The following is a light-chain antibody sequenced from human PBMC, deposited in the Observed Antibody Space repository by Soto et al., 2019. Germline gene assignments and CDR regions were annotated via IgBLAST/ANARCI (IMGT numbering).Light chain of an antibody. CDR2: AAS. CDR3: QNYSSAPFT. Sequence: DIQMTQSPFSLSASVGDRVIITCRASQGISNYLAWYQQKPGKVPKLLIYAASTLQSGVPSRFSGSGSGTDFTLTISSLQPEDVASYYCQNYSSAPFTFGGGTNVEIK. CDR1: QGISNY. J-gene: IGKJ4*01. V-gene: IGKV1-27*01.